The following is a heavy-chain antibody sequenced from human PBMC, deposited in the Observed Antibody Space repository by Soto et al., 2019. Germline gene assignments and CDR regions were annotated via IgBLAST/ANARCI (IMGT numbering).Heavy chain of an antibody. D-gene: IGHD6-6*01. Sequence: GSVKVSCKASGYTFTSYGISWVRQAPGQGLEWMGWISAYNGNTNYAQKLQGRVTMTTDTSTSTAYMELRSLRSDDTALYYCAKDKYGGSYYFDYWGRGTLVTVSS. CDR3: AKDKYGGSYYFDY. V-gene: IGHV1-18*01. J-gene: IGHJ4*02. CDR2: ISAYNGNT. CDR1: GYTFTSYG.